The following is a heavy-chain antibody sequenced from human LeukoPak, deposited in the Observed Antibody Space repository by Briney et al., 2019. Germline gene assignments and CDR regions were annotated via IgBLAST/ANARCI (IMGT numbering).Heavy chain of an antibody. V-gene: IGHV1-8*01. Sequence: ASVKVSCKASGYTFTSYDINWVRQATGQGLEWMGWMNPNSGNTGYAQKFQGRVTITRNTSISTAYMELSSLRSEDTAVYYCARGFVGATSMGFDYWGQGTLVTVSS. CDR1: GYTFTSYD. D-gene: IGHD1-26*01. J-gene: IGHJ4*02. CDR2: MNPNSGNT. CDR3: ARGFVGATSMGFDY.